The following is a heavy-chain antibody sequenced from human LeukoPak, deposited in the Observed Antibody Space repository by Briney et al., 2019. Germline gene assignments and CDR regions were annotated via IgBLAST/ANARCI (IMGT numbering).Heavy chain of an antibody. Sequence: GGSLRLSCAASGFTFSSYAMSWVRQAPGKGLEWVSAISGSGGSTYYADSVKGRFTVSRDNSKNTLYLQMNSLRAEDTAVYYCAKRYSFVGTWIQLWPEPPLYFDYWGQGTLVTVSS. J-gene: IGHJ4*02. CDR3: AKRYSFVGTWIQLWPEPPLYFDY. CDR2: ISGSGGST. V-gene: IGHV3-23*01. CDR1: GFTFSSYA. D-gene: IGHD5-18*01.